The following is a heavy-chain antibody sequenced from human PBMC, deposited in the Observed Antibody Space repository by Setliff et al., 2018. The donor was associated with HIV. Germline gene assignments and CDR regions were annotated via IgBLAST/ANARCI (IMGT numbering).Heavy chain of an antibody. CDR1: GFTFSTYA. CDR2: ISNTGGNT. D-gene: IGHD2-15*01. Sequence: GSLRLSCAASGFTFSTYAMHWVRQAPGKGLEHVSAISNTGGNTYYADSVKGRFTISRDNSKNTLYLQMGSLRAEDMAVYYCARLAAGHCSSGTCYFDYWGQGTLVTVSS. CDR3: ARLAAGHCSSGTCYFDY. V-gene: IGHV3-64*02. J-gene: IGHJ4*02.